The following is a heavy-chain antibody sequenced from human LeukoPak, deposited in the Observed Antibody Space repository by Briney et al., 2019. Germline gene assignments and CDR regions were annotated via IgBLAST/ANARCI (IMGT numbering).Heavy chain of an antibody. J-gene: IGHJ4*02. V-gene: IGHV4-59*11. CDR1: GGSISSHY. CDR2: IFYSGST. CDR3: ARGYYYDSSGSSFDY. Sequence: SETLSLTCTVSGGSISSHYWNWIRQPPGKGLEGIGYIFYSGSTNYNPSLKSRVTISVDTSKNQFSLKLSSVTAADTALYYCARGYYYDSSGSSFDYWGQGTLVTVSS. D-gene: IGHD3-22*01.